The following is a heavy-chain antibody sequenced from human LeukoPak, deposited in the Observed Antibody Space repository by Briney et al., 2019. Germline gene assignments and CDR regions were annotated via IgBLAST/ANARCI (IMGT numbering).Heavy chain of an antibody. CDR1: GFTFSSYD. CDR2: ITSSSSYI. Sequence: GGSLRLSCAASGFTFSSYDMNWVRQAPGKGLEWVSSITSSSSYIYYADSVKGRFTISRDNAKNSLYLQMNSLRAKDTAVYYCARDRYDSSGYFVYWGRGTLVTVSS. CDR3: ARDRYDSSGYFVY. V-gene: IGHV3-21*01. D-gene: IGHD3-22*01. J-gene: IGHJ4*02.